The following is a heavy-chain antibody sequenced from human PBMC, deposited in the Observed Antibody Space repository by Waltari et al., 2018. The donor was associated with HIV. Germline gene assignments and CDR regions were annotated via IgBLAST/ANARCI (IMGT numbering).Heavy chain of an antibody. D-gene: IGHD5-12*01. CDR1: GYTFSDYD. V-gene: IGHV1-2*02. CDR2: ILPKSGDT. J-gene: IGHJ4*02. Sequence: QVQLVQSGAEVKRPGASVTVSCKASGYTFSDYDIPWVRQAPGQGLEWMGWILPKSGDTRFAQEFQGRLTLTGDTSISTAYMELNRLTTDDTAVYYCTRSDGMATTLLHYWGQGTLVTVSS. CDR3: TRSDGMATTLLHY.